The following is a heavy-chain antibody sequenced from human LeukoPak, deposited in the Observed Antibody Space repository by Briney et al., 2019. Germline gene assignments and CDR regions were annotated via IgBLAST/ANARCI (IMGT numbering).Heavy chain of an antibody. CDR2: MNACNGNT. V-gene: IGHV1-3*01. CDR3: ARGRGTSGSNRDFYYYYYMDV. D-gene: IGHD2-15*01. Sequence: ASVKLSCKASRYIFTDYAIHWLPQSPGQRPEGRGWMNACNGNTKYSQKFQGRITLIRDPSAATAYMELSSLRHDDLAVYYCARGRGTSGSNRDFYYYYYMDVWGKGTTVTVSS. J-gene: IGHJ6*03. CDR1: RYIFTDYA.